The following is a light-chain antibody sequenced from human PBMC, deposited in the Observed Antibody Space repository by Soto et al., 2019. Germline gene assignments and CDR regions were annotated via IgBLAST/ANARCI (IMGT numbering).Light chain of an antibody. Sequence: QSVLTQPASVSGSPGQSITISCTGTSSDVGNYNLVSWYQQHPGKAPNLMIYDVTKRPSGVCNRFSASKSANTASLTISGLQAEDEADFYCCSSAGNTTVVFGGWTKLTVL. CDR3: CSSAGNTTVV. CDR1: SSDVGNYNL. CDR2: DVT. V-gene: IGLV2-23*02. J-gene: IGLJ2*01.